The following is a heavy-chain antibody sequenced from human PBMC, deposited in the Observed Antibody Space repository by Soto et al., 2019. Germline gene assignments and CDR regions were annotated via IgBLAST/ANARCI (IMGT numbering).Heavy chain of an antibody. J-gene: IGHJ3*02. Sequence: QVQLVESGGGVVQPGRSLRLSRAASRFTFSSYGMHWVRQAPGKGLEWVAVIWYDGSNKYSADSVKGRFTISRDNSKNTLYLQMNSLRAEDTAVYYCARDLSSGGTNACDIWGQGTVVTVSS. CDR2: IWYDGSNK. D-gene: IGHD2-15*01. CDR3: ARDLSSGGTNACDI. V-gene: IGHV3-33*01. CDR1: RFTFSSYG.